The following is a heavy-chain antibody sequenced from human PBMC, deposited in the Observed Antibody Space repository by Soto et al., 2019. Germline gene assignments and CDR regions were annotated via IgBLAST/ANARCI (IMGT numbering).Heavy chain of an antibody. V-gene: IGHV4-34*01. CDR3: ARVRYSSTLDFDY. CDR2: INHSGST. J-gene: IGHJ4*02. Sequence: SETLSLTCAVYGGSFSGYYWSWIRQPPGKGLEWIGEINHSGSTNYNPSLKSRVTISVDTSKNRFSLKLSSVTAADTAVYYCARVRYSSTLDFDYWGQGTLVTVSS. CDR1: GGSFSGYY. D-gene: IGHD6-19*01.